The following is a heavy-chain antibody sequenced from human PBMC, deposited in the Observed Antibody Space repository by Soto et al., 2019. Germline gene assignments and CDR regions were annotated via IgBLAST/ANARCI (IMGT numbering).Heavy chain of an antibody. J-gene: IGHJ6*02. CDR3: ARIHRWLRNYYYGMDV. CDR1: GFSLSNARMG. D-gene: IGHD5-12*01. Sequence: QVTLKESGPVLVNPTETLTLTCTVSGFSLSNARMGVSWIRQPPGKALEWLAHIFSNDEKSYSTSLKSRLTISKDTSKSQVVLTMTNMDPVDTATYYCARIHRWLRNYYYGMDVWGQGTTVTVSS. V-gene: IGHV2-26*01. CDR2: IFSNDEK.